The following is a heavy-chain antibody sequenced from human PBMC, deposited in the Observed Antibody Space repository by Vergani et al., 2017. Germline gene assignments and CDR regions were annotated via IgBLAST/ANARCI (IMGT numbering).Heavy chain of an antibody. J-gene: IGHJ4*02. D-gene: IGHD3-10*01. CDR2: MNPNSGNT. V-gene: IGHV1-8*01. CDR1: GYTFTSYD. Sequence: QVQLVQSGAEVKKPGASVKVSCKASGYTFTSYDINWVRQATGQGLEWMGWMNPNSGNTGYAQKFQGRVTMTRNTSISKAYMELSSLRSEDTAVYYCARIPHGYYYGSGSYYNGYFDYWGQGTLVTVSS. CDR3: ARIPHGYYYGSGSYYNGYFDY.